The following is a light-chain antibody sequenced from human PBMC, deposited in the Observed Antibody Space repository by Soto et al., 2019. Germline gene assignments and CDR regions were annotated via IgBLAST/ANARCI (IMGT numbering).Light chain of an antibody. CDR3: QKCKVAPFT. J-gene: IGKJ4*01. CDR2: AAS. V-gene: IGKV1-27*01. CDR1: QSISSY. Sequence: DIQMTQSPSSLSASVGDRVTITCRASQSISSYLNWYQQKPGKVPKLLIYAASTLQSGVPSRFSSSGSGTDFTLTISSLQPEDVATYYCQKCKVAPFTFGGGTKVDI.